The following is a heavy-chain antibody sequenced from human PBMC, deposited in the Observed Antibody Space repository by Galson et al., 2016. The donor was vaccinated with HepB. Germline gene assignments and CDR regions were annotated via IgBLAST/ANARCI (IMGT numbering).Heavy chain of an antibody. CDR1: GYAISSGYDY. CDR2: VDQSGRT. V-gene: IGHV4-38-2*02. CDR3: VRSGDSGAFDF. D-gene: IGHD2-21*01. J-gene: IGHJ3*01. Sequence: SETLSLTCTVSGYAISSGYDYWGWIRQPPGKGLEWIASVDQSGRTYYNPPLKSRVTISVDTSKNQFSLKLNSLTAADTAVFYCVRSGDSGAFDFWGQGTLVTVSS.